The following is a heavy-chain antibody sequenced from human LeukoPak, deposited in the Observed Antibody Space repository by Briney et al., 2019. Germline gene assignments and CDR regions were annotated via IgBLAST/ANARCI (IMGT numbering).Heavy chain of an antibody. D-gene: IGHD5-24*01. Sequence: PSETLSLTCTVSGGSISSSSYYWSWIRQPAGKGLEWIGRIYTSGSTNYNPSLKSRVTMSVDTSKNQFSLKLSSVTAADTAVYYCARMATIYYFDYWGQGTLVTVSS. J-gene: IGHJ4*02. CDR2: IYTSGST. V-gene: IGHV4-61*02. CDR3: ARMATIYYFDY. CDR1: GGSISSSSYY.